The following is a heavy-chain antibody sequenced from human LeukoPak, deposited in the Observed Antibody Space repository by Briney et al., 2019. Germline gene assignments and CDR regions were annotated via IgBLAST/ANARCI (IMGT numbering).Heavy chain of an antibody. Sequence: GASVKASCKASGYNFVIFGMSWVRQAPGQGLDWMGWISANNGNTKYAQKLQGRVTMTTDTSTSTAYMELRSLRSDDTAVYYCARVGVVVPSAWFDPWGQGTLVTVSS. CDR1: GYNFVIFG. CDR3: ARVGVVVPSAWFDP. J-gene: IGHJ5*02. D-gene: IGHD2-2*01. V-gene: IGHV1-18*01. CDR2: ISANNGNT.